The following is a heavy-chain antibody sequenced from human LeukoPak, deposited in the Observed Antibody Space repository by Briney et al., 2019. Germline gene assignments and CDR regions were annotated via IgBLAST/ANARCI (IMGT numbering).Heavy chain of an antibody. Sequence: ASVKVSCKASGYTFTSYYMHWVRQAPGQGLEWMGIINPSGGSTSYAQNLQGRVTMTTDTSTSTAYMELRSLRSDDTAVYYCARDRCNSITCWSGWTWFDPWGQGTLVTVSS. CDR3: ARDRCNSITCWSGWTWFDP. CDR2: INPSGGST. CDR1: GYTFTSYY. V-gene: IGHV1-46*01. D-gene: IGHD2-2*01. J-gene: IGHJ5*02.